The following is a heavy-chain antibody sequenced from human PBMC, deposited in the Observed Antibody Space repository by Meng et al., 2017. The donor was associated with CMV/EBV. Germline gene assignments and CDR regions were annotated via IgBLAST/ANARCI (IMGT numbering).Heavy chain of an antibody. CDR1: GGSISSSNW. J-gene: IGHJ6*02. V-gene: IGHV4-4*02. Sequence: SETLSLTCAVSGGSISSSNWWSWVRQPPGKGLEWIGEIYHSGSTNYNPSLKSRVTISVDKSKNQFSLKLSSVTAADTAVYYCARECGMVRGALAVWGQGTTVTVSS. CDR2: IYHSGST. D-gene: IGHD3-10*01. CDR3: ARECGMVRGALAV.